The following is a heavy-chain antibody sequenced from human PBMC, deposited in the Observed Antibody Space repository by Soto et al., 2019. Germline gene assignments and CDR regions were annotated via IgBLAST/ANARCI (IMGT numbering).Heavy chain of an antibody. J-gene: IGHJ4*02. CDR3: ARVWDNWNPGFDY. CDR1: GYTFTSYS. CDR2: INAGNGNT. Sequence: ASVKVSCKASGYTFTSYSMHWVRQAPGQRLEWMGWINAGNGNTKYSQKFQGRVTITRDTSASTAYMELSSLRSEDTAVYYCARVWDNWNPGFDYWGQGTLVTVSS. D-gene: IGHD1-20*01. V-gene: IGHV1-3*01.